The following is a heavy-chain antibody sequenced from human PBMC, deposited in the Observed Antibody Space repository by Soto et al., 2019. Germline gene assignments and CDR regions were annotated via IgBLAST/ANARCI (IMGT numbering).Heavy chain of an antibody. CDR1: GFTFSSYA. Sequence: GGSLRLSCAASGFTFSSYAMSWVRQAPGKGPEWVSGISGSGGGAHYVGSVKGRFTISRDNFKNTLFLQMSSLRDEDTAVYYCAFGNSAYDFDDAFDIWGRGTMVTVSS. V-gene: IGHV3-23*01. J-gene: IGHJ3*02. CDR3: AFGNSAYDFDDAFDI. D-gene: IGHD5-12*01. CDR2: ISGSGGGA.